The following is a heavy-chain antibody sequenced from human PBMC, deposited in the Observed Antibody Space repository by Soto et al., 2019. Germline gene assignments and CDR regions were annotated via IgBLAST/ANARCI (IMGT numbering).Heavy chain of an antibody. Sequence: PGDPLKISCQGCGYRFATYWIGWVSQMPGKGLELIWIIYPGDSATSYSPSSQGRVTTSADKSISTANLQWSSLKASDTAMDYCASSTSFGYYYGMEVWGQGTTVTVSS. CDR3: ASSTSFGYYYGMEV. V-gene: IGHV5-51*01. CDR2: IYPGDSAT. D-gene: IGHD2-2*01. CDR1: GYRFATYW. J-gene: IGHJ6*01.